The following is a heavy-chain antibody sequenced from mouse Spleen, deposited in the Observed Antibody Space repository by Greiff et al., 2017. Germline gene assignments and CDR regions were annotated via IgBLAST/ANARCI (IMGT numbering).Heavy chain of an antibody. V-gene: IGHV1-18*01. D-gene: IGHD1-1*01. Sequence: EVKLQESGPELVKPGASVKISCKTSGYTFTEYTMHWVKQSHGKSLEWIGGINPNNGGTSYNQKFKGKATLTVDKSSSTAYMELRSLTSEDSAVYYCARDYYGSPYAMDYWGQGTSVTVSS. J-gene: IGHJ4*01. CDR3: ARDYYGSPYAMDY. CDR1: GYTFTEYT. CDR2: INPNNGGT.